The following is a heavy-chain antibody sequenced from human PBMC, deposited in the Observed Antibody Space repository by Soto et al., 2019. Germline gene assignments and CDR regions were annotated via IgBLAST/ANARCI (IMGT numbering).Heavy chain of an antibody. V-gene: IGHV3-33*01. D-gene: IGHD1-26*01. CDR3: ARGGHKWENDAFDI. Sequence: PGGSLRLSCAASGFTFSSYGVHWVRQAPGKGLEWVAVIWYDGSNKYYADSVKGRFTISRDNSKNTLYLQMNSLRAEDTAVYYCARGGHKWENDAFDIWGQGTMVTVSS. J-gene: IGHJ3*02. CDR1: GFTFSSYG. CDR2: IWYDGSNK.